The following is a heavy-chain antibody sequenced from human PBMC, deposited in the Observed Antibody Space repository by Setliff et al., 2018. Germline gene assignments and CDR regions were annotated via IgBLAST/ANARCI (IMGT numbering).Heavy chain of an antibody. Sequence: SETLSLTCAVYGGSFSTYFWSWIRQPPGKGLEWIGEISHSGSANYNPSLNSRVSVSVDTPTSQFSLKEFSVTAADTAVYYCRFWSSYYKNDYWAQGTQVTVSS. CDR3: RFWSSYYKNDY. CDR2: ISHSGSA. D-gene: IGHD3-3*01. CDR1: GGSFSTYF. J-gene: IGHJ4*02. V-gene: IGHV4-34*01.